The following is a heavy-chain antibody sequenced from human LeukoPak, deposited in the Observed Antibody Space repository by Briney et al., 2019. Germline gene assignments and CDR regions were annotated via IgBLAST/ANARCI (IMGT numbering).Heavy chain of an antibody. CDR2: IYYSGST. V-gene: IGHV4-31*03. J-gene: IGHJ4*02. Sequence: SQTLSLTCTVSGGSISSGGYYWSWIRQHPGKGLEWIGYIYYSGSTYYNPSLKSRVTISVGTSKNQFSLKLSSVTAADTAVYYCARVEPYYYDSSGGPSDDYWGQGTLVTVSS. CDR3: ARVEPYYYDSSGGPSDDY. D-gene: IGHD3-22*01. CDR1: GGSISSGGYY.